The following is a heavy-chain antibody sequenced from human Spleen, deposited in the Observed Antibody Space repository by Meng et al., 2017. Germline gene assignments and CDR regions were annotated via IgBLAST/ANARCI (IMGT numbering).Heavy chain of an antibody. CDR1: GYKFPDYF. D-gene: IGHD6-25*01. V-gene: IGHV1-2*06. Sequence: QGRLVHSGSRVKRPGGSVKVSCKPSGYKFPDYFIHWVRRAPGQGLEWMGRINPKSGDTHYAQKFQARVTMTGDTSISTAYMELSGLRSDDTAMYYCARDEDISAAGKLFGDYWGQGTLVTVSS. CDR2: INPKSGDT. J-gene: IGHJ4*02. CDR3: ARDEDISAAGKLFGDY.